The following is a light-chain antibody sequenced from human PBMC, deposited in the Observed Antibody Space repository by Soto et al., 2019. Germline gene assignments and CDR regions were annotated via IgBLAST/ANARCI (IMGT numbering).Light chain of an antibody. CDR2: GAS. CDR3: QQWGSSTIT. CDR1: QSVSSSY. J-gene: IGKJ5*01. V-gene: IGKV3-20*01. Sequence: EIVLTQSPSTLSLSPGERTNPFRRASQSVSSSYLAWYQKKPGQAPRILIYGASSRATGIPDRFSGSASGTDFNLTISRLEPEDCAVYDGQQWGSSTITFGQGTRLEIK.